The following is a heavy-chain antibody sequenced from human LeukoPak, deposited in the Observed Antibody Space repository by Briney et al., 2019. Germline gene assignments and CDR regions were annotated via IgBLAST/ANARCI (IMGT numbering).Heavy chain of an antibody. CDR2: IKQEGSEK. J-gene: IGHJ4*02. CDR1: GFSFSSFW. CDR3: ARGFELDH. Sequence: PGGSLRLSCAASGFSFSSFWMSWVRQAPGKGLEGVAYIKQEGSEKYYVGSVKGRFTISRDDARNSLYLQMNSLRAEDTAVYFCARGFELDHWGQGTLVTVSS. V-gene: IGHV3-7*01.